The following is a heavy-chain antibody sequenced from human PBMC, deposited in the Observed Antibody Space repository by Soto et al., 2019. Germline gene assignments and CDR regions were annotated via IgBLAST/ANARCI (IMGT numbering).Heavy chain of an antibody. Sequence: QLQLQESGSGLVKPSQTLSLTCAVSGGSMSSGGYSWSWIRQPPGKGLEWIGYIYHSGSTYYNPSLKSRVTISVDRSKNQFSLKLSSVTAADTAVYYCARGGTVGYCSSTSCYTRGAGWFDPWGQGTLVTVSS. D-gene: IGHD2-2*02. J-gene: IGHJ5*02. V-gene: IGHV4-30-2*01. CDR3: ARGGTVGYCSSTSCYTRGAGWFDP. CDR1: GGSMSSGGYS. CDR2: IYHSGST.